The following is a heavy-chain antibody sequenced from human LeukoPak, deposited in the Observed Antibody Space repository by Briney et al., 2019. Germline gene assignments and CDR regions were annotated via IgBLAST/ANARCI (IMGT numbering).Heavy chain of an antibody. J-gene: IGHJ6*02. CDR3: ARRQWLPPHYYYGMDV. Sequence: ASVKVSCKASGYTFTSYGISWVRQAPGQGLEWMGWISAYNGNTNYAQKFQGRVTITADKSTSTAYMELSSLRSEDTAVYYCARRQWLPPHYYYGMDVWGQGTTVTVSS. V-gene: IGHV1-18*01. CDR2: ISAYNGNT. D-gene: IGHD6-19*01. CDR1: GYTFTSYG.